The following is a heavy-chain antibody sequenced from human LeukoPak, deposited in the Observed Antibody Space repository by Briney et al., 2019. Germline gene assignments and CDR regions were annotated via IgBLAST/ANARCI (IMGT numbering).Heavy chain of an antibody. Sequence: GASLKISCKGSGYNFATYWIAWVRQMPGKGLEWMGIIYPDESNIRYSPSFQGQVTISADKSISTAYLQWSSLKASDTAMYYCARPPSRGYSSSFEFWGQGTLVTVSS. V-gene: IGHV5-51*01. J-gene: IGHJ4*02. CDR1: GYNFATYW. D-gene: IGHD5-18*01. CDR3: ARPPSRGYSSSFEF. CDR2: IYPDESNI.